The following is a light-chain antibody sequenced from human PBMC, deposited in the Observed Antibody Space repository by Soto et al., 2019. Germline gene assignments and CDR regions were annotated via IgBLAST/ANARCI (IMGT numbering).Light chain of an antibody. CDR3: QQYGSSPWT. CDR1: QTIRSNY. CDR2: GAS. Sequence: ETVLTQSPGTLSLSPGERATLSCRASQTIRSNYLAWYRQTPGQAPRLLIYGASNRATGIADRFSGSGSGPDFTLLISRLEPEDFALYYCQQYGSSPWTFGQGTKVEIK. V-gene: IGKV3-20*01. J-gene: IGKJ1*01.